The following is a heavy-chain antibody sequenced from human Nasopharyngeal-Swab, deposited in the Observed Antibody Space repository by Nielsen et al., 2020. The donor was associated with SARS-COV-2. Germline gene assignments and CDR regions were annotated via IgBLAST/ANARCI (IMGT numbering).Heavy chain of an antibody. CDR1: GFRFSDYS. Sequence: GGSLRLSCAASGFRFSDYSMNWVRQAPGKGPEWVSFISGSGDFIYYADSVKGRFTISRDNTRNSLYLQMSSLRSEDTAVYYCARVRYYYDSSGYYHPRSESGFTDAFDIWGQGTMVTVSS. V-gene: IGHV3-21*01. CDR3: ARVRYYYDSSGYYHPRSESGFTDAFDI. J-gene: IGHJ3*02. D-gene: IGHD3-22*01. CDR2: ISGSGDFI.